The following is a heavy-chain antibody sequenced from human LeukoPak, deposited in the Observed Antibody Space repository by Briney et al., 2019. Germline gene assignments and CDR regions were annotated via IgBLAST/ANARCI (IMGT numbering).Heavy chain of an antibody. CDR2: IIPIFGTA. J-gene: IGHJ4*02. V-gene: IGHV1-69*13. Sequence: SVKVSCKASGGTFSSYAISWVRQAPGQGLEWMGGIIPIFGTANYAQKFQGRVTITADESTSTAYMELSSLRSEDTAVYYCARTDYDFWSGYYPLLFYWGQGTLVTVSS. D-gene: IGHD3-3*01. CDR1: GGTFSSYA. CDR3: ARTDYDFWSGYYPLLFY.